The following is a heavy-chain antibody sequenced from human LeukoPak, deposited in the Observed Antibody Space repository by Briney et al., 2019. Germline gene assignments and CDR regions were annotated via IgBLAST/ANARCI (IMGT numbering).Heavy chain of an antibody. Sequence: ASVKVSCKASGYTFTGYYMHWVRQAPGQGLEWMGWINPNSGGTNYAQKLQGRVTMTTDTSTSTAYMELRSLRSDDTAVYYCARGVYGYAETDDYWGQGTLVTVSS. J-gene: IGHJ4*02. CDR3: ARGVYGYAETDDY. CDR1: GYTFTGYY. V-gene: IGHV1-2*02. CDR2: INPNSGGT. D-gene: IGHD5-12*01.